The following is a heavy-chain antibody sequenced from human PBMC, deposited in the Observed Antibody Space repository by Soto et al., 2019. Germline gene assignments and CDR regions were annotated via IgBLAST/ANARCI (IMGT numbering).Heavy chain of an antibody. J-gene: IGHJ5*02. D-gene: IGHD4-17*01. Sequence: TLSLTCTVSGGSISSGDYYGSWIRQPPGKGLEWIGYIYYSGSTYYNPSLKSRVTISVDTSKNQFSLKLSSVTAADTAVYYCARVVAYGGTRWFDPWGQGTLVTVSS. CDR3: ARVVAYGGTRWFDP. CDR1: GGSISSGDYY. CDR2: IYYSGST. V-gene: IGHV4-30-4*01.